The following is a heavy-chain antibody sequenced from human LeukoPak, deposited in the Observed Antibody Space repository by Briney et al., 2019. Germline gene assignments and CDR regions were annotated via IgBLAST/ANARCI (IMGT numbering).Heavy chain of an antibody. CDR3: ARYQAAPGHNWLDP. D-gene: IGHD2-15*01. V-gene: IGHV5-10-1*01. CDR1: GYSFTSYW. CDR2: VDPSDSYT. J-gene: IGHJ5*02. Sequence: GESLKISCKGSGYSFTSYWIGWVRQMPGKGLEWMGRVDPSDSYTNYSPSFQGHVTISADKSISTAYLQWSSLKASDTAIYYCARYQAAPGHNWLDPWGQGTLVTVSS.